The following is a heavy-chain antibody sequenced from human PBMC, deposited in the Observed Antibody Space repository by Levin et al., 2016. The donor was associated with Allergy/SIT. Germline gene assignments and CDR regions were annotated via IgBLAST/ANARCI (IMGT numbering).Heavy chain of an antibody. Sequence: WIRQPPGKGLEWVAVIWYDGSNRYYADSVKGRFTISRDNSKNTMYLQMNSLTVEDTAVYYCGSVSSSSSHYYYGMDVWGQGTTVTVSS. J-gene: IGHJ6*02. D-gene: IGHD6-6*01. CDR2: IWYDGSNR. V-gene: IGHV3-33*01. CDR3: GSVSSSSSHYYYGMDV.